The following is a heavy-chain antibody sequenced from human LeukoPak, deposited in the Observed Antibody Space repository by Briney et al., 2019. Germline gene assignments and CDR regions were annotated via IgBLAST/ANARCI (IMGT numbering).Heavy chain of an antibody. J-gene: IGHJ4*02. CDR3: ARVLWLVPDY. CDR1: RCTFSRYW. V-gene: IGHV3-7*01. Sequence: GGSLRLSCAASRCTFSRYWMSWVGQAPGKGLEWVANIKQDGSEKYYVDSVKGRFTISRDNAKNSLYLQMNSLRAEDTAVYYCARVLWLVPDYWGQGTLVTVSS. D-gene: IGHD6-19*01. CDR2: IKQDGSEK.